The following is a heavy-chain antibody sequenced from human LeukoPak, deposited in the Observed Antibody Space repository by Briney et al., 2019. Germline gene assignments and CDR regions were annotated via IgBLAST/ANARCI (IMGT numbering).Heavy chain of an antibody. Sequence: GGSLRLSCAASGFTVSSNYMSWVRQAPGKGLEWVSYISSSGSTIYYADSVKGRFTISRDNAKNSLYLQMNSLRAEDTAVYYCARDGRRGIAAVWGQGTLVTVSS. CDR3: ARDGRRGIAAV. V-gene: IGHV3-11*01. D-gene: IGHD6-13*01. J-gene: IGHJ4*02. CDR1: GFTVSSNY. CDR2: ISSSGSTI.